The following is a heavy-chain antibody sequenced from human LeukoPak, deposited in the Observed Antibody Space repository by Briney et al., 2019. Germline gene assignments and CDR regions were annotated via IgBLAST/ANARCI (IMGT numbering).Heavy chain of an antibody. CDR1: GYSISSGYY. CDR3: ARHYDILTGYYSYYYMDV. D-gene: IGHD3-9*01. Sequence: SETLSLTCAVSGYSISSGYYWGWIRQPPGKGLEWIGSTYHSGSTYYNPSLKSRVTISVDTSKNQFSLKLSSVTAADTAVYYCARHYDILTGYYSYYYMDVWGKGTTVTVSS. CDR2: TYHSGST. V-gene: IGHV4-38-2*01. J-gene: IGHJ6*03.